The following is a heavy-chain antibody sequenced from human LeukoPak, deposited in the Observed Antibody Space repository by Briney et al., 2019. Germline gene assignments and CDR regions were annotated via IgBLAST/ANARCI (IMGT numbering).Heavy chain of an antibody. CDR3: ARGDGVIMKH. CDR2: IKTDGSST. CDR1: GDSW. J-gene: IGHJ4*02. D-gene: IGHD3-10*01. V-gene: IGHV3-74*01. Sequence: PGGSLRLSCAGSGDSWMHWVRQVPGKGLVWVSRIKTDGSSTSYADSVKGRVTISNDNAENTLYLQMNSLRAEDTAVYYCARGDGVIMKHWGQGTLVTVSP.